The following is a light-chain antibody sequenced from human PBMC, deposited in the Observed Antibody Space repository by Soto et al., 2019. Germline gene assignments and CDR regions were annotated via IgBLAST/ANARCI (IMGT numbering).Light chain of an antibody. CDR1: QSLSGNY. CDR3: QQYLISVT. V-gene: IGKV3-20*01. CDR2: GAS. J-gene: IGKJ5*01. Sequence: EILLTQSACTLSWSAGERATLSWGASQSLSGNYLAWYQQKPGQAPRLLIYGASNRATGIPERFSGSGSGTDFTLTISRLEPQDSAMYYCQQYLISVTFGQGTRLEIK.